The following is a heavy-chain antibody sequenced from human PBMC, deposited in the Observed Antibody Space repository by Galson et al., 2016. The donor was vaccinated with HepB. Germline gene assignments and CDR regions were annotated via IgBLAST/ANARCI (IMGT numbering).Heavy chain of an antibody. CDR3: ARVEYLGTPTVTFDF. Sequence: SETLSLTCTVSGGSISSTSYFWAWLRQPPGKGLEWIGSISYSGTTYDNVSLKSRATISKDMSKNQFSLRLNSVTAADTAVYYCARVEYLGTPTVTFDFWGPGKLVTVSS. V-gene: IGHV4-39*01. J-gene: IGHJ4*02. CDR1: GGSISSTSYF. D-gene: IGHD4-17*01. CDR2: ISYSGTT.